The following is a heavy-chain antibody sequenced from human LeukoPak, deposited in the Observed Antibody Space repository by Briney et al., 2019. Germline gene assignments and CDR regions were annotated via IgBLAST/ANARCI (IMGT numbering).Heavy chain of an antibody. CDR3: ARGASGSYFWFDP. V-gene: IGHV4-59*01. CDR2: IYYSGST. D-gene: IGHD1-26*01. J-gene: IGHJ5*02. CDR1: GGSFSSYY. Sequence: PSETLSLTCAVYGGSFSSYYWSWIRQPPGKGLEWIGYIYYSGSTNYNPSLKSRVTISVDTSKNQFSLKLSSVTAADTAVYYCARGASGSYFWFDPWGQGTLVTVSS.